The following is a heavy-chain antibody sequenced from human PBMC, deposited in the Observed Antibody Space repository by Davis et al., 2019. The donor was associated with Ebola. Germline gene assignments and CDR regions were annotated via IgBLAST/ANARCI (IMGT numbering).Heavy chain of an antibody. D-gene: IGHD3-9*01. CDR2: INHSGST. J-gene: IGHJ6*02. Sequence: SETLSLTCAVYGGSFSGYYWSWIRQPPGKGLEWIGEINHSGSTNYNPSLKSRVTISVDTSKNQFSLTLSSVTAADTAVYYCASFGWARLTGYFQDDYYYYYGMDVWGQGTTVTVSS. CDR1: GGSFSGYY. V-gene: IGHV4-34*01. CDR3: ASFGWARLTGYFQDDYYYYYGMDV.